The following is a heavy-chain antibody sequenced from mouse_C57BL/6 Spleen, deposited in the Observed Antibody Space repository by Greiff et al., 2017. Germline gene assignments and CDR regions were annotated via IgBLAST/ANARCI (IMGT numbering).Heavy chain of an antibody. D-gene: IGHD1-1*01. J-gene: IGHJ2*01. CDR1: GYTFTDYE. CDR3: TRYTTVVKAYYFDY. CDR2: IVPETGGT. Sequence: QVQLQQSGAELVRPGASVTLSCKASGYTFTDYEMYWVKQTPVHGLEWIGAIVPETGGTAYNQKFKGKAILTADKSSSTAYMELRSLTTEDSAIYYCTRYTTVVKAYYFDYWGQGTTLTVSS. V-gene: IGHV1-15*01.